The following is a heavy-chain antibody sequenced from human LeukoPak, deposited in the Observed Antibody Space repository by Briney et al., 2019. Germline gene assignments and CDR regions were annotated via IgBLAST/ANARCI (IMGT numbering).Heavy chain of an antibody. V-gene: IGHV3-23*01. CDR1: GVTLSNYG. CDR3: AKRGVLIRVILVGFHTEAYYFDS. Sequence: AGSLRLSCAVAGVTLSNYGMSWVRQAPGKGLEWVGEISGSGGGTNYPDSVKGRFTPSRDNTRNTLYMHMNSLRAEDTAVYFCAKRGVLIRVILVGFHTEAYYFDSWGQGALVTVSS. D-gene: IGHD3-22*01. J-gene: IGHJ4*02. CDR2: ISGSGGGT.